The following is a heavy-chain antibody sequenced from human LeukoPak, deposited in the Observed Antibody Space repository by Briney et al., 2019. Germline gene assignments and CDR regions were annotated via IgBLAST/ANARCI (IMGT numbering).Heavy chain of an antibody. V-gene: IGHV4-4*07. D-gene: IGHD3-22*01. CDR2: IYTSGST. CDR1: GGSINNYY. CDR3: ARQGSYYYDSSGYYPFDY. Sequence: PSETLSLTCTVSGGSINNYYWNWMRQPAGKGLEWIGRIYTSGSTNYNPSLQSRVTMSVDTSKNQFSLKLSSVTAADTAVYYCARQGSYYYDSSGYYPFDYWGQGTLVTVSS. J-gene: IGHJ4*02.